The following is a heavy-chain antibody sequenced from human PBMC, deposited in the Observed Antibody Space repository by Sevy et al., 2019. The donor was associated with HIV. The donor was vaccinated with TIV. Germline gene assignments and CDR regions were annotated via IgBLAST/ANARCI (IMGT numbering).Heavy chain of an antibody. Sequence: SETLSLTCTDSGGSISSDYWSWIRQPPGKGLEWVGFIYHSGITNYNPSLKSRITISVDPSRNQVSLKLTSVTAADTAVYYCARMGYGGKFQYWGQGTLVTVSS. D-gene: IGHD4-17*01. CDR3: ARMGYGGKFQY. CDR1: GGSISSDY. J-gene: IGHJ1*01. CDR2: IYHSGIT. V-gene: IGHV4-59*01.